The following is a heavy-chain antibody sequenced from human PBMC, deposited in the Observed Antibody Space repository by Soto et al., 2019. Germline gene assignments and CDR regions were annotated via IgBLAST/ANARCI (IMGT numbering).Heavy chain of an antibody. CDR2: ISDSGGST. J-gene: IGHJ6*02. CDR3: TKDAYTKYYYYGMDV. CDR1: GFSFRIFA. D-gene: IGHD4-4*01. Sequence: GGSLRLSCAASGFSFRIFAMNWVRQAPGKGLEWIANISDSGGSTLYSDSVKGRFIISRDNSDDTLYLEMNSLRVEDTAIYYCTKDAYTKYYYYGMDVWGQGTTVTVSS. V-gene: IGHV3-23*01.